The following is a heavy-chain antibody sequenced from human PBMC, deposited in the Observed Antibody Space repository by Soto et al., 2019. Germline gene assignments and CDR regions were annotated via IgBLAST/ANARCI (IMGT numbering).Heavy chain of an antibody. V-gene: IGHV3-9*01. CDR2: ISWNSDSI. CDR1: GFIFDDFA. J-gene: IGHJ4*02. CDR3: TKVGGLYDFWSGPLHFDL. D-gene: IGHD3-3*01. Sequence: EAQLVESGGGLVQPGRSLRLSCAGSGFIFDDFAIHWVRQAPGKGLEWVSGISWNSDSIGYADSVKGRFTISRDNAKNALYLQMNSLRVEHTALYYCTKVGGLYDFWSGPLHFDLWGQGTLVTVSS.